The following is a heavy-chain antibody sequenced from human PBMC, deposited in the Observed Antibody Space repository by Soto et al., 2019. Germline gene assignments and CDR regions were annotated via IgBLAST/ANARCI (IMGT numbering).Heavy chain of an antibody. CDR1: GFTFSSYA. CDR3: AKGGDWNIYYYYYYMDV. V-gene: IGHV3-23*01. Sequence: GGSLRLSCAASGFTFSSYAMSWVRQAPGKGLEWVSAISGSGGSTYYADSVKGRFTISRDNSRNTRYLQMNSLRAEDTAVYYCAKGGDWNIYYYYYYMDVWGKGTTVTVSS. J-gene: IGHJ6*03. D-gene: IGHD2-21*02. CDR2: ISGSGGST.